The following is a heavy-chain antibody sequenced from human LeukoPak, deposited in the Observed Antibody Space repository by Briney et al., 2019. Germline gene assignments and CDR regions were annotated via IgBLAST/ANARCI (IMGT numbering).Heavy chain of an antibody. V-gene: IGHV3-74*01. Sequence: SGGSLRLSCAASGFTFSSYWMHWVRQAPGKGLVWVSRINSDGSSTSYADSVKGRFTISRDNAKNTLYLQMNSLRAEDTAVYYCARVGPARPINYYYYYMDVWGKGTTVTVSS. CDR1: GFTFSSYW. D-gene: IGHD6-6*01. CDR3: ARVGPARPINYYYYYMDV. J-gene: IGHJ6*03. CDR2: INSDGSST.